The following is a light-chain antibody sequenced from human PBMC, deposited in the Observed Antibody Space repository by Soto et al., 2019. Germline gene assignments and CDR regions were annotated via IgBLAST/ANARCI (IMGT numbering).Light chain of an antibody. CDR3: QQYHNYPVT. J-gene: IGKJ4*01. CDR1: QDISNH. V-gene: IGKV1-16*02. CDR2: DAS. Sequence: DIQMTQSPSSLSASVGDRVTITCRASQDISNHLAWFQQKPGKAPKSLIYDASSLQSGVPSNFSGSASGTHFTLIISSLQPEDCATYYCQQYHNYPVTFGGGTKVVI.